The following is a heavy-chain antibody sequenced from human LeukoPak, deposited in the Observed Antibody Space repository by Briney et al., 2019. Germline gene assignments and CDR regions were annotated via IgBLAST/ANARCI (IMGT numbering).Heavy chain of an antibody. J-gene: IGHJ4*02. CDR1: GGSISSYY. CDR2: IYYSGST. CDR3: ATDGSSWYSLDY. V-gene: IGHV4-59*01. D-gene: IGHD6-13*01. Sequence: SETLSLTCTVSGGSISSYYWSWLRQPPGKGLEWIGYIYYSGSTNYNPSLKSRVTISVDTSKNQFSLKLSSVTAADTAVYYCATDGSSWYSLDYWGQGTLVTVSS.